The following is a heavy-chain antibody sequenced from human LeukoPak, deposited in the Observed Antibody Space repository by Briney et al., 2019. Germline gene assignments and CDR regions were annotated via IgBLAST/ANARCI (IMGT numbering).Heavy chain of an antibody. D-gene: IGHD3-9*01. CDR2: IYSGGST. Sequence: GGSLRLSCAASGFTFSSYAMSWVRQAPGKGLEWVSVIYSGGSTYYADSVKGRFTISRDNSKNTLYLQMNSLRAEDTAVYYCARADILTGYYKGHFDYWSQGTLVTVSS. CDR3: ARADILTGYYKGHFDY. CDR1: GFTFSSYA. J-gene: IGHJ4*02. V-gene: IGHV3-66*01.